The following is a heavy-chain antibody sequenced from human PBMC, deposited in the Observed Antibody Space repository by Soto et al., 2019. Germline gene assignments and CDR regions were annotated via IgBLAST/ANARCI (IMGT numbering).Heavy chain of an antibody. D-gene: IGHD2-15*01. CDR3: AKGYCSGGSCSPHPHYYGMDV. CDR2: ISWDGGST. J-gene: IGHJ6*02. Sequence: PGGSLRLSCAASGFTFDDYAMHWVRQAPGKGLEWVSLISWDGGSTYYADSVKGRFTISRDNSKNSLYLQMNSLRAEDTALYYCAKGYCSGGSCSPHPHYYGMDVWGQGTTVTVSS. CDR1: GFTFDDYA. V-gene: IGHV3-43D*04.